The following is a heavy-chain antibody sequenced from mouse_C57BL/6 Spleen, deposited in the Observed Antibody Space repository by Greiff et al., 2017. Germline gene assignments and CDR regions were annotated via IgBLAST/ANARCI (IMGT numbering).Heavy chain of an antibody. D-gene: IGHD6-1*01. CDR1: GYTFTSYW. CDR2: IDPSDGYT. J-gene: IGHJ1*03. Sequence: QVQLQQPVAELVKPGASVKLSCKASGYTFTSYWMQWVKQRPGQGLEWIGEIDPSDGYTNYNQKFKGKATLTVDTSSSTAYMQLSSLTSEDSAVYYCARASGNYWYFDVWGTGTTVTVSS. V-gene: IGHV1-50*01. CDR3: ARASGNYWYFDV.